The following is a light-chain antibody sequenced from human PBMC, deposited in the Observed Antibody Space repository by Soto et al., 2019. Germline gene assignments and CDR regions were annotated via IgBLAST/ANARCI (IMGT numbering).Light chain of an antibody. CDR2: EVS. CDR1: SSDVGAYNY. CDR3: SSYARSNNYV. J-gene: IGLJ1*01. Sequence: QSALTQPPSASGSPGQSVTISCTGTSSDVGAYNYLSWYQQHPGKAPKLMIYEVSKRPSGVPDRFSGSKSGNTASLTVSGLQAEDEADYYSSSYARSNNYVFGTGTKVTVL. V-gene: IGLV2-8*01.